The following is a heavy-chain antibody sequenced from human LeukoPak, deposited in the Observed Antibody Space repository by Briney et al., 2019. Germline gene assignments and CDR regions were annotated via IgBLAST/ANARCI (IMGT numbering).Heavy chain of an antibody. CDR1: GGSISSGGYS. Sequence: SQTLSLTCAVSGGSISSGGYSWSWIRRPPGKGLEWIGYIYHSGSTYYNPSLKSRVTISVDRSKNQFSLKLSSVTAADTAVYYCARARELSYFDYWGQGTLVTVSS. D-gene: IGHD2-15*01. J-gene: IGHJ4*02. V-gene: IGHV4-30-2*01. CDR3: ARARELSYFDY. CDR2: IYHSGST.